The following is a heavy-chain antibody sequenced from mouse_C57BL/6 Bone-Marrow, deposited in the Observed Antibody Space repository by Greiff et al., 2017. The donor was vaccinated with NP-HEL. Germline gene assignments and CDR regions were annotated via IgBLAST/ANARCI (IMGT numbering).Heavy chain of an antibody. J-gene: IGHJ3*01. D-gene: IGHD2-3*01. CDR2: IYPRSGNT. CDR1: GYTFTSYG. CDR3: ARDDGYYSWFAY. V-gene: IGHV1-81*01. Sequence: QVQLQQSGAELARPGASVQLSCKASGYTFTSYGISWVKQRTGQGLEWIGEIYPRSGNTYYNEKFKGKATLTADKSSSTAYMELRSLTSEDSAVYFCARDDGYYSWFAYWGQGTLVTVSA.